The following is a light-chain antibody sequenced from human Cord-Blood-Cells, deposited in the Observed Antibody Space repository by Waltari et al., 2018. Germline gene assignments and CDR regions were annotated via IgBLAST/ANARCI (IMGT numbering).Light chain of an antibody. J-gene: IGLJ3*02. CDR3: CSYAGSSTL. Sequence: QSALTQPASVSGSPGQSITISCTGTSSDVGSYNPVSWYQQHPGKAPKPMIYEGSKRPSGVSNRFSGSKSGNTASLTISGLQAEDEADYYCCSYAGSSTLFGGGTKLTVL. V-gene: IGLV2-23*01. CDR2: EGS. CDR1: SSDVGSYNP.